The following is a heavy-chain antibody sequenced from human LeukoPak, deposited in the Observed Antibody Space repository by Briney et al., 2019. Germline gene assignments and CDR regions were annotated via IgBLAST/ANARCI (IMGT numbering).Heavy chain of an antibody. CDR1: GGSTSSYY. V-gene: IGHV4-59*08. J-gene: IGHJ6*02. D-gene: IGHD1-1*01. CDR3: ARGGLNWNDRSGYYYGMDV. CDR2: IYYSGST. Sequence: SETLSLTCTVSGGSTSSYYWSWIRQPPGKGLEWIGYIYYSGSTNYNPSLKSRVTISVDTSKNQFSLKLSSVTAADTAVYYCARGGLNWNDRSGYYYGMDVWGQGTTVTVSS.